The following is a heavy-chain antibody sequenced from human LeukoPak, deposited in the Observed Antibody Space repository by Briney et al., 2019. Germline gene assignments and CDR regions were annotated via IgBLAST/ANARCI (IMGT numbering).Heavy chain of an antibody. J-gene: IGHJ4*02. D-gene: IGHD1-7*01. Sequence: GGSLRFSCAASGFTFSSYEMNWVRQAPGKGLEWVSYISSSGSTIYYADSVKGRFTISRDNAKNSLYLQMNSLRAEDTAVYYCARGGGELQCFDYWGQGTLVTVSS. CDR1: GFTFSSYE. V-gene: IGHV3-48*03. CDR3: ARGGGELQCFDY. CDR2: ISSSGSTI.